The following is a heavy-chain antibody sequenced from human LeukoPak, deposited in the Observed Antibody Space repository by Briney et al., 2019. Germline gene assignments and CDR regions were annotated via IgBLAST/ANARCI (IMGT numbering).Heavy chain of an antibody. J-gene: IGHJ6*02. V-gene: IGHV4-59*01. D-gene: IGHD6-13*01. CDR3: ARVLVSSSWYIGSVYYYYGMDV. CDR2: IYCSGST. CDR1: GGSISSYY. Sequence: PSETLSLTCTVSGGSISSYYWSWIRQPPGKGLEWIGYIYCSGSTNYNPSLKSRVTISVDTSKNQFSLKLSSVTAADTAVHYCARVLVSSSWYIGSVYYYYGMDVWGQGTTVTVSS.